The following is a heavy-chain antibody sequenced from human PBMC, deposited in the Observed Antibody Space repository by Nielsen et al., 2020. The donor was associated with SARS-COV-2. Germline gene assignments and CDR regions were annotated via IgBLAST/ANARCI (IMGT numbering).Heavy chain of an antibody. D-gene: IGHD2-21*01. Sequence: SETLSLTCTVSGGSISSYYWSWIRQPPGKGPEWIGYIYYSGSTNYNPSLKSRVTISVDTSKNQFSLKLSSVTAADTAVYYCARDPRWGDYDAFDIWGQGTMVTVS. CDR1: GGSISSYY. J-gene: IGHJ3*02. CDR2: IYYSGST. V-gene: IGHV4-59*13. CDR3: ARDPRWGDYDAFDI.